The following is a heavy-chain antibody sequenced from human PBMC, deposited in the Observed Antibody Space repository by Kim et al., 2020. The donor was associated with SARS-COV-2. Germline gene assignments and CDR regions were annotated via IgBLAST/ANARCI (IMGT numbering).Heavy chain of an antibody. CDR2: ISYDGSNK. Sequence: GGSLRLSCAASGFTFSSYGMHWVRQAPGKGLEWVAVISYDGSNKYYADSVKGRFTISRDNSKNTLYLQMNSLRAEDTAVYYCAKERVEMATIFGSGDAFDIWGQGTMVTVSS. CDR3: AKERVEMATIFGSGDAFDI. J-gene: IGHJ3*02. D-gene: IGHD5-12*01. V-gene: IGHV3-30*18. CDR1: GFTFSSYG.